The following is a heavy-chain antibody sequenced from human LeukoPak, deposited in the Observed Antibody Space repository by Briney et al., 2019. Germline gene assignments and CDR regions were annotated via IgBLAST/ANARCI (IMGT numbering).Heavy chain of an antibody. V-gene: IGHV1-8*01. CDR3: ARGRGGYGLFDP. Sequence: ASVKVSCKASGYTLTSYDINWVRQATGQGLEWMGWMNPNSGNTGYAQKFQGRVTMTRNTSISTAYMELSSLRSEDTAVYYCARGRGGYGLFDPWGQGTLVTVSS. CDR2: MNPNSGNT. J-gene: IGHJ5*02. CDR1: GYTLTSYD. D-gene: IGHD5-12*01.